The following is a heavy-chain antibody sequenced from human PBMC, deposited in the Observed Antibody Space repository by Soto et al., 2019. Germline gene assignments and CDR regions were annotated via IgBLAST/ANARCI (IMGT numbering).Heavy chain of an antibody. V-gene: IGHV3-15*04. CDR2: IERTTDGGTA. CDR1: GFTFSNVR. Sequence: EVQLVESGGGLVEPGGSLRLSCAASGFTFSNVRMSWVRQAPGKGLEWVGRIERTTDGGTADYAAPVKGRFTISGDDSKHTVYLQMNSLKTEDTAVYYCTIVGHFDRYWGQGTLVTVSS. CDR3: TIVGHFDRY. J-gene: IGHJ4*02. D-gene: IGHD3-9*01.